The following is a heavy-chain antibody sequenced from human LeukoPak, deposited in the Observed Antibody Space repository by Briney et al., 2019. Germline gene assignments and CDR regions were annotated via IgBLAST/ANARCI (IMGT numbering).Heavy chain of an antibody. CDR2: ISSSGSTI. J-gene: IGHJ4*02. Sequence: PGGSLRPSCAASGFTFSDYYMSWIRQAPGKGLEWVSYISSSGSTIYYADSVKGRFTISRDNSKNTLYLQMNSLRAEDTAVYYCAKGRESWLLYYFDYWGQGTLVTVSS. CDR3: AKGRESWLLYYFDY. D-gene: IGHD3-22*01. V-gene: IGHV3-11*01. CDR1: GFTFSDYY.